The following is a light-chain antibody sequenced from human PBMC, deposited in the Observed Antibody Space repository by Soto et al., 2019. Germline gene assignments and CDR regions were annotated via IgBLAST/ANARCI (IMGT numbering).Light chain of an antibody. J-gene: IGLJ2*01. CDR2: EVS. V-gene: IGLV2-14*01. Sequence: QSALTQPASVSGSPGQSITISCTGTSSDVGRYNYVSWYQQRPGKAPKLMIYEVSNRPSGVSNRFSGSKSGNTASLTISGLQAEDAADYYCSSYTTSITLLFGGGTKLTVL. CDR3: SSYTTSITLL. CDR1: SSDVGRYNY.